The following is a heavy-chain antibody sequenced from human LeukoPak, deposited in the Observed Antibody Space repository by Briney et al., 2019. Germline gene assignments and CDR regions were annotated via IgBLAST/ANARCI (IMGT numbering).Heavy chain of an antibody. CDR2: INPSGGST. CDR3: ARDPPTYGNRRPPFDY. J-gene: IGHJ4*02. Sequence: GASVKVSCKASGYTFTSYGISWVRQAPGQGLEWMGIINPSGGSTSYAQKFQGRVTMTRDTSTSTVYMELSSLRSEDTAVYYCARDPPTYGNRRPPFDYWGQGTLVTVSS. V-gene: IGHV1-46*01. CDR1: GYTFTSYG. D-gene: IGHD1-14*01.